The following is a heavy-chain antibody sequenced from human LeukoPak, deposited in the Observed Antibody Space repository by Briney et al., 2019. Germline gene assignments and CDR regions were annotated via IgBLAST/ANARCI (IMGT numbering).Heavy chain of an antibody. V-gene: IGHV3-21*06. D-gene: IGHD1-26*01. CDR1: GFTFSSYN. CDR3: AEMPSVEELRGAFDI. J-gene: IGHJ3*02. Sequence: GGSLRLSCAASGFTFSSYNMNWVRQAPGKGLEWVSSISSSSSYIYYADSMKGRFTISRDNSKNTLYLQMNSLRAEDTAVYYCAEMPSVEELRGAFDIWGQGTMVTVSS. CDR2: ISSSSSYI.